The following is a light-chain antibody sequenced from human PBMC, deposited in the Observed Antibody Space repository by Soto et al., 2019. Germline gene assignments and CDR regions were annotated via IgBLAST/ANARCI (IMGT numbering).Light chain of an antibody. V-gene: IGKV3D-20*02. Sequence: DIFLTQSPGTLSISPGERAPFSCRASQSVSSNYLAWYQQNPGQAPRRLIYGASSRATGIPARFSGSGSGTDFTLTISSLEPEDFAVYYCQQGGNWPLTFGQGTRLEI. CDR2: GAS. CDR1: QSVSSNY. J-gene: IGKJ5*01. CDR3: QQGGNWPLT.